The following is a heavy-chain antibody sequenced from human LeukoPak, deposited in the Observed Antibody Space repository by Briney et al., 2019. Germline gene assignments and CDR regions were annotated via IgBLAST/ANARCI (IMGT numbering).Heavy chain of an antibody. CDR2: MRYDGSNK. CDR1: GFTLSTYG. V-gene: IGHV3-30*02. Sequence: PGGSLRLSCAASGFTLSTYGMHWVRQAPGKGLEWVAFMRYDGSNKNYADSVKGRFTISRDNSKNTLYLQMNSLKTEDTAVYYCAKDRLVVAPAAMTSNFDFWGQGTLVTVSS. J-gene: IGHJ4*02. D-gene: IGHD2-2*01. CDR3: AKDRLVVAPAAMTSNFDF.